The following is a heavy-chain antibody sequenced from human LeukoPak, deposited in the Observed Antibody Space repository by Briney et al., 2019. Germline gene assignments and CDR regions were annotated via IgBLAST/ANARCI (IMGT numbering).Heavy chain of an antibody. D-gene: IGHD1-26*01. CDR1: GFTFSSYS. CDR2: INDSGDKT. J-gene: IGHJ3*02. CDR3: ARELKVGGITYAFDI. V-gene: IGHV3-21*04. Sequence: GGSLRLSCAASGFTFSSYSMNWVRQAPGKGLEWVSAINDSGDKTSYSDSVKGRFTISRDNSKNTLYLQLSSLRAEDTAMFYCARELKVGGITYAFDIWGQGTMVTVSS.